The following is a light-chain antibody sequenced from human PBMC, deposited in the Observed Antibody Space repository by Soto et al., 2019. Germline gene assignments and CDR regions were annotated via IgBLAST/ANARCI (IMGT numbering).Light chain of an antibody. V-gene: IGKV1-5*01. CDR3: QQYSSYSS. CDR2: DAS. J-gene: IGKJ2*03. Sequence: DIQMTQSPSTLSASVGDRVTITCRASQSISNWLAWYQQKPGKAPKLLIFDASTLEGGVPSRFSGSKSGTEFTLTISSLQPDDLATYYCQQYSSYSSFGQGTRLEIK. CDR1: QSISNW.